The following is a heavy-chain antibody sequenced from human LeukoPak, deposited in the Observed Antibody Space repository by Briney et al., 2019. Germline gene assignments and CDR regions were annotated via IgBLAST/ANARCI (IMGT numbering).Heavy chain of an antibody. CDR1: GGPISSDY. V-gene: IGHV4-59*01. CDR3: ARVVYSGYDFRGAMDV. CDR2: IYYSGST. J-gene: IGHJ6*03. Sequence: SETLSLTCTVSGGPISSDYWSWIRQPPGKGLEWIGDIYYSGSTNYNPSLKNRVTISVDTSKNHFSLKLSSVTAADTAVYYCARVVYSGYDFRGAMDVWGKGTTVTVSS. D-gene: IGHD5-12*01.